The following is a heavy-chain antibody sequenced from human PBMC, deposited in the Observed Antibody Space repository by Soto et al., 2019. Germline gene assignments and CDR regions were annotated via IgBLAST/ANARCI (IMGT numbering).Heavy chain of an antibody. D-gene: IGHD3-10*01. J-gene: IGHJ4*02. V-gene: IGHV4-34*01. Sequence: ASETLSLTCAVYGGSFSGYYWSWIRQPPGKGLEWIGEINHSGSTNYNPSLKSRVTISVDTSKNQFSLKLSSVTAADTAVYYCAIEWFGEIRWGQGTLVTVSS. CDR2: INHSGST. CDR3: AIEWFGEIR. CDR1: GGSFSGYY.